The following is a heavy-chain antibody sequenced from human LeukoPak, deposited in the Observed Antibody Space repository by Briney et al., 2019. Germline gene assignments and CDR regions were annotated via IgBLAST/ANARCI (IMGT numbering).Heavy chain of an antibody. V-gene: IGHV4-4*08. CDR1: GGSISSYY. CDR3: ARAVTIFGLFDI. D-gene: IGHD3-3*01. Sequence: SETLSLTCTVSGGSISSYYWSWIRQPPGKGLEWIGRIYTSGKTDYNPYTPSLKSRVTISVDTSKNQFSLKLSSVTAADTAVYYCARAVTIFGLFDIWGQGTMVTVSS. CDR2: IYTSGKT. J-gene: IGHJ3*02.